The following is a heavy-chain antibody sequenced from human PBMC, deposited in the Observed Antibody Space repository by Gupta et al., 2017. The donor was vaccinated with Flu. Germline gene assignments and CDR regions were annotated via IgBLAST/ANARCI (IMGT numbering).Heavy chain of an antibody. CDR1: GFPFSSYD. Sequence: GFPFSSYDMHWVRQATGKGLEWVSAIGTAGDTYYPGSVKGRFTISRENAKNSLYLQMNSLRAGDTAVYYCARGGIVGAAAFYYCDYWGQGTLVTVSS. D-gene: IGHD1-26*01. CDR2: IGTAGDT. CDR3: ARGGIVGAAAFYYCDY. J-gene: IGHJ4*02. V-gene: IGHV3-13*01.